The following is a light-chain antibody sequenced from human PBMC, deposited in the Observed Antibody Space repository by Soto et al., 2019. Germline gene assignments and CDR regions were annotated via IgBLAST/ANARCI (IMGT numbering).Light chain of an antibody. V-gene: IGKV3-20*01. CDR2: GAS. CDR1: QSVSSN. Sequence: EIVMTQSPATLSVSTGERATLSCRASQSVSSNLAWYQHTPGQAPTLLRSGASNRASGVPVRFSGSGSGTDFTLTITRLEPEDFELYYCQQYGGSPITFGLGTRLEIK. J-gene: IGKJ5*01. CDR3: QQYGGSPIT.